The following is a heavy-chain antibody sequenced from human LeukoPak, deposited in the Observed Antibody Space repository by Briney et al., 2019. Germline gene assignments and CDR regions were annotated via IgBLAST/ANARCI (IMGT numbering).Heavy chain of an antibody. J-gene: IGHJ4*02. CDR3: ARGYYYDSSGYGY. Sequence: GASVKVSCKASGGTFSSYAISWVRQAPGQGLEWMGRIIPILGIANYAQKFQGRVTVTADKSTSTAYMELSSLRSEDTAAYYCARGYYYDSSGYGYWGQGTLVTVSP. CDR2: IIPILGIA. CDR1: GGTFSSYA. D-gene: IGHD3-22*01. V-gene: IGHV1-69*04.